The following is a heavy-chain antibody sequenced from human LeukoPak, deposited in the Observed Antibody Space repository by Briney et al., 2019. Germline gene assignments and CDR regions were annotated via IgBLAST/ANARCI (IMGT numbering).Heavy chain of an antibody. V-gene: IGHV1-69*04. J-gene: IGHJ4*02. CDR2: IIPILGIA. Sequence: ASVKVSCKASGGTFSSYAISWVRQAPGQGLEWMGRIIPILGIANYAQKFQGRVTITADKSTSTAYMELSSLRSEDTAVYYCARGELSSDSSGYYPGDCWGQGTLVTVSS. D-gene: IGHD3-22*01. CDR3: ARGELSSDSSGYYPGDC. CDR1: GGTFSSYA.